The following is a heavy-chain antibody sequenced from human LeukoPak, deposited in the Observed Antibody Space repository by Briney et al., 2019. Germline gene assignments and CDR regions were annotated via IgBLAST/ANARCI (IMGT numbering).Heavy chain of an antibody. CDR3: AKDLLRYFDWFPRGAFDI. Sequence: GGSLRLSCAASGFTFSSYAMSWVRQAPGKGLEWVSAISGSGGSTYYADFVKGRFTISRDNSKNTLYLQMNSLRAEDTAVYYCAKDLLRYFDWFPRGAFDIWGQGTMVTVSS. V-gene: IGHV3-23*01. D-gene: IGHD3-9*01. CDR2: ISGSGGST. CDR1: GFTFSSYA. J-gene: IGHJ3*02.